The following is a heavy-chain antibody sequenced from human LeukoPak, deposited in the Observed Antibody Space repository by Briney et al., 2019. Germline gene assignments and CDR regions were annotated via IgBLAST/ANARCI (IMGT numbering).Heavy chain of an antibody. D-gene: IGHD5-18*01. V-gene: IGHV3-30-3*01. CDR3: ATGGEYSYTGADI. J-gene: IGHJ4*03. CDR1: GFTFSSNA. CDR2: LSYDGSNK. Sequence: GGSLSRSCSASGFTFSSNALHWVRQAPGQGLEWVAVLSYDGSNKYYADSVKGRFTISRDNSKNTLSLQMNSMRAEETAVYYCATGGEYSYTGADIWGQGTLVTVSS.